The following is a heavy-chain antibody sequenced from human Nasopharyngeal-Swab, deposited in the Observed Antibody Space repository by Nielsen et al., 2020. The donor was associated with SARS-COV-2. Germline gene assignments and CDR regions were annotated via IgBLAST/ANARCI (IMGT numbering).Heavy chain of an antibody. CDR1: GGSISSGGYY. CDR2: IDWDDDK. Sequence: TLSLTCTVSGGSISSGGYYWSWIRQPPGKALEWLALIDWDDDKYYSTSLKTRLTISKDTSKNQVVLTMTNMDPVDTATYYCARIRYDILTGYYIGFDYWGQGTLVTVSS. D-gene: IGHD3-9*01. J-gene: IGHJ4*02. V-gene: IGHV2-70*01. CDR3: ARIRYDILTGYYIGFDY.